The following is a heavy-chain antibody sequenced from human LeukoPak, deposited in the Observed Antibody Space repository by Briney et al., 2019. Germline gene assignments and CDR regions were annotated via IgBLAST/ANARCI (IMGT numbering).Heavy chain of an antibody. D-gene: IGHD3-10*01. V-gene: IGHV3-48*02. CDR2: ISSSSSTI. Sequence: GGSLRLSCAASGFTFSSYSMNWVRQAPGKGLEWFSYISSSSSTIYYADSVKGRFTISRDNAKNSLYLQMNSLRDEDTAVYYCARDLLAPTYYYYGMDVWGQGTTVTVSS. CDR3: ARDLLAPTYYYYGMDV. CDR1: GFTFSSYS. J-gene: IGHJ6*02.